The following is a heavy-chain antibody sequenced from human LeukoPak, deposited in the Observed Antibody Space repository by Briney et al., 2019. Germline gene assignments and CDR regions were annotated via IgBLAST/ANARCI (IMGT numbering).Heavy chain of an antibody. Sequence: SETLSLTCTVSGGSITSDYWSWIRQPAGKGLEWMGRIFTCGSTSYNPSLKSRVTMSLDTSKNQFYLKLSSVTAADTAVYFCSRGGANDLWGQGTLVTVSS. V-gene: IGHV4-4*07. CDR1: GGSITSDY. J-gene: IGHJ5*02. CDR3: SRGGANDL. D-gene: IGHD3-16*01. CDR2: IFTCGST.